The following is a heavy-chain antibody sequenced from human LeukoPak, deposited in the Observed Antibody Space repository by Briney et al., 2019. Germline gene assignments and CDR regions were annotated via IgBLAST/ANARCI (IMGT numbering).Heavy chain of an antibody. CDR3: ATIGTGDYRDDS. CDR1: EFSVGSNY. Sequence: GGSLRLSCAASEFSVGSNYMTWVRQAPGKGLEWVSLIYSGGSTYYADSVKGRFTISRDNSKNTLYLQMNSLRAEDTAVYYCATIGTGDYRDDSWGQGTLVTVSS. J-gene: IGHJ5*01. CDR2: IYSGGST. D-gene: IGHD3/OR15-3a*01. V-gene: IGHV3-66*01.